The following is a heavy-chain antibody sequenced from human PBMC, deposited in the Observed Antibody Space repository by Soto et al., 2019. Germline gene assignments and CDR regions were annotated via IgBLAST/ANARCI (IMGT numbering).Heavy chain of an antibody. CDR2: ILSKAGNYAT. CDR3: IRGGSPYYYDY. J-gene: IGHJ4*02. Sequence: VQLVESGGGLVQPGGSLKLSCAASGFIFSGSAVHWVRQASGKGLEWVGRILSKAGNYATAYPASMKGRFTISRDDSENTAFLQINSLKTEDTAVYYCIRGGSPYYYDYWGQGTLVAVSS. V-gene: IGHV3-73*01. CDR1: GFIFSGSA.